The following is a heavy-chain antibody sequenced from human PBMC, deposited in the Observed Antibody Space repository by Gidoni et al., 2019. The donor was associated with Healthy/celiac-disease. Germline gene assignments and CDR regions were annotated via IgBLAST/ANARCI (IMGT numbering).Heavy chain of an antibody. D-gene: IGHD3-16*01. J-gene: IGHJ6*02. CDR2: IYYSGST. CDR1: GGSISSYY. V-gene: IGHV4-59*01. Sequence: QVQLQESGPGLVKPSETLSLTCTVSGGSISSYYWSWIRQPPGKGLEWIGYIYYSGSTNYNPSLKSRVTISVDTSKNQFSLKLSSVTAADTAVYYCAREGGGDYYYYGMDVWGQGTTVTVSS. CDR3: AREGGGDYYYYGMDV.